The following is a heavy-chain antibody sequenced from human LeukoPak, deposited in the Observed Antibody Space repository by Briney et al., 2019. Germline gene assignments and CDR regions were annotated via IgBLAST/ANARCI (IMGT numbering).Heavy chain of an antibody. J-gene: IGHJ4*02. V-gene: IGHV3-23*01. CDR2: ISASGGST. D-gene: IGHD6-13*01. CDR1: GFTFSSSA. CDR3: ATYSTFDY. Sequence: PGGSLRLSCAASGFTFSSSAMSWVRQVPGKGLEWVSGISASGGSTYYADSVRGRFAISRDNAKNSLYLQMNSLRAEDMAVFYCATYSTFDYWGQGTLVTVSS.